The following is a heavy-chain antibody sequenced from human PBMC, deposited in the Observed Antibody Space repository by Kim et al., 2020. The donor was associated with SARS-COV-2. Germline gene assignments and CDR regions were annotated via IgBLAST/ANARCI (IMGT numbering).Heavy chain of an antibody. CDR2: ISGSGGST. V-gene: IGHV3-23*01. CDR1: GFTFSSYA. Sequence: GGSLRLSCAASGFTFSSYAMSWVRQAPGKGLEWVSAISGSGGSTYYADSVKGRFTISTDNSKNTLYLQMNSLRAEDTTVYYCAKFGGYDPVEDAFDIWGQGRMVTVSS. D-gene: IGHD5-12*01. CDR3: AKFGGYDPVEDAFDI. J-gene: IGHJ3*02.